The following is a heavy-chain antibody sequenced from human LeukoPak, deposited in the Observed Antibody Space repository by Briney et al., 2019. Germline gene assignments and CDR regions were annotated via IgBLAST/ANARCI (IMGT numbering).Heavy chain of an antibody. Sequence: PSETLSLTCAVYGGSFSGYYWSWIRQPPGKGLEWIGEINHSGSTNYNPSLKSRVTISVDTSKNQFSLKLSSVTAADTAVYYCARGPHLGYCSGGSCYPGLDYWGQGTLVTVSS. J-gene: IGHJ4*02. V-gene: IGHV4-34*01. CDR1: GGSFSGYY. CDR2: INHSGST. CDR3: ARGPHLGYCSGGSCYPGLDY. D-gene: IGHD2-15*01.